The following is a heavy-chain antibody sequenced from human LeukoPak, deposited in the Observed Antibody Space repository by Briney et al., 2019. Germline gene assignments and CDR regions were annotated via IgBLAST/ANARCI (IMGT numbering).Heavy chain of an antibody. D-gene: IGHD2-15*01. V-gene: IGHV4-4*07. CDR2: IYTSGST. CDR1: GGSISSYY. Sequence: PSETLSLTCTVSGGSISSYYWSWIRQPAGKGLEWIGRIYTSGSTNYNPSLKSRVTISVDTSKNQFSLKLSSVTAADTAVYYCARVERTLGYCSGGSCYSEVVAFDIWGQGTMVTVSS. CDR3: ARVERTLGYCSGGSCYSEVVAFDI. J-gene: IGHJ3*02.